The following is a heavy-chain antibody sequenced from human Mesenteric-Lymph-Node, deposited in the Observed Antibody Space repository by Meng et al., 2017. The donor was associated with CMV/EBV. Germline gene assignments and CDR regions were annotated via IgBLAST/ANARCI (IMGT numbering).Heavy chain of an antibody. CDR3: ARSSSWSFDY. CDR2: INPSGGST. CDR1: GYTFTGYY. V-gene: IGHV1-46*01. D-gene: IGHD6-13*01. Sequence: ASVKVSCKASGYTFTGYYVHWVRQAPGQGLEWMGVINPSGGSTTYAQKFQGRVSMTRDTSTTTVYMEVSSLRSEDTAVYYCARSSSWSFDYWGQGTLVTVSS. J-gene: IGHJ4*02.